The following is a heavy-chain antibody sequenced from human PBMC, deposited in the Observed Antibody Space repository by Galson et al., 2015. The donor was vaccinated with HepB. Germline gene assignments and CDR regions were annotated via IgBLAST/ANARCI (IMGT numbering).Heavy chain of an antibody. CDR2: IKQDGSEK. CDR3: ARFGLLPSGWHERFDWYFDL. D-gene: IGHD6-19*01. Sequence: SLRLSCAASGFTFSSYWMSWVRQAPGKGLEWVANIKQDGSEKYYVDSVKGRFTISRDNAKNSLYLQMNSLRAEDTAVYYCARFGLLPSGWHERFDWYFDLWGRGTLVTVSS. J-gene: IGHJ2*01. CDR1: GFTFSSYW. V-gene: IGHV3-7*01.